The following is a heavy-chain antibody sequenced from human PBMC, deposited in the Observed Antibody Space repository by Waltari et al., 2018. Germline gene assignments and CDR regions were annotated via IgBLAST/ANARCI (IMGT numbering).Heavy chain of an antibody. CDR2: IIPILGIA. Sequence: QVQLVQSGAEVKKPGSSVKVSCKASGGTFSSYTIRWVRQAPGQGLEWMGRIIPILGIANYAQKFQGRVTITADKSTSTAYMELSSLRSEDTAVYYCARGEKGSSSSFDYWGQGTLVTVSS. V-gene: IGHV1-69*02. CDR3: ARGEKGSSSSFDY. CDR1: GGTFSSYT. J-gene: IGHJ4*02. D-gene: IGHD6-13*01.